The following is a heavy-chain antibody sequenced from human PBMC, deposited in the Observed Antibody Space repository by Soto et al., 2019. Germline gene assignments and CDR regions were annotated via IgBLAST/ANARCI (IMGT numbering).Heavy chain of an antibody. CDR1: GFTLSSFW. Sequence: EVQLVESGGGLVQPGGSLRLSCAASGFTLSSFWIHWFRQAPGKGLVWVSRINSDGTNTRYADSVRGRFTISRDNAKNTLYLQMNSLRAEDTALYYCARDLVAKEAFDIWGQGTMVTVSS. J-gene: IGHJ3*02. V-gene: IGHV3-74*01. CDR2: INSDGTNT. D-gene: IGHD2-8*02. CDR3: ARDLVAKEAFDI.